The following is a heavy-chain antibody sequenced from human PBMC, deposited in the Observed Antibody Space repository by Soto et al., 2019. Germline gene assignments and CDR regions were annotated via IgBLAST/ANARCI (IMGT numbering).Heavy chain of an antibody. CDR2: ISWNSGSI. J-gene: IGHJ4*02. Sequence: GGSLRLSCAASGFTFDDYAMHWVRQAPGKGLEWVSGISWNSGSIGYADSVKGRFTISRDNAKNMLYLQMNSLRAEDTAVYYCARDFEYWGQGTLVTVSS. CDR3: ARDFEY. CDR1: GFTFDDYA. V-gene: IGHV3-9*01.